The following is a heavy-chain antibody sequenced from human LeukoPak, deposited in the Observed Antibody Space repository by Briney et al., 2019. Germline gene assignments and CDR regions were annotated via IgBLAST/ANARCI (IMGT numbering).Heavy chain of an antibody. CDR3: TKLARAPRDFDY. D-gene: IGHD3-10*01. V-gene: IGHV3-49*04. CDR1: GFTFGDYA. J-gene: IGHJ4*01. CDR2: IRSNAYGGTT. Sequence: PGGSLRLSCTASGFTFGDYAMSWVRQAPGKGLKWVGFIRSNAYGGTTEYAASVKGRFTISRDDSKNSLYLQMNSLKIEDTAVYYCTKLARAPRDFDYWGQGTLVTVSS.